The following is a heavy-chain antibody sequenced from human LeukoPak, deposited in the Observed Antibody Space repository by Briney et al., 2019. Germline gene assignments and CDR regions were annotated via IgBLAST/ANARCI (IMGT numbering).Heavy chain of an antibody. CDR1: GINFRASG. V-gene: IGHV3-30*02. J-gene: IGHJ4*02. Sequence: GGSLRLSCAASGINFRASGMHWVRQAPGMGLEWVTFIQTDGSDKRYAASVAGRFTISRNDSKNTVYLHMNSLRPDDSALYYCAREGGTVVVGRFDYWGQGTLVTVSS. D-gene: IGHD2-2*01. CDR3: AREGGTVVVGRFDY. CDR2: IQTDGSDK.